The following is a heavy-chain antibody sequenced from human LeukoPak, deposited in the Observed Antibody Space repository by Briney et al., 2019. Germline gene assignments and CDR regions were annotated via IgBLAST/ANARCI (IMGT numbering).Heavy chain of an antibody. CDR3: AKAGSSGWFFDY. CDR2: IKQDGSEK. V-gene: IGHV3-7*01. CDR1: GFTFSSYS. J-gene: IGHJ4*02. Sequence: GGSLRLSCSASGFTFSSYSMNWVRQAPGKGLEWVANIKQDGSEKYYVDSVKGRFTISRDNAKNSLYLQMNSLRAEDTAVYYCAKAGSSGWFFDYWGQGTLVTVSS. D-gene: IGHD6-19*01.